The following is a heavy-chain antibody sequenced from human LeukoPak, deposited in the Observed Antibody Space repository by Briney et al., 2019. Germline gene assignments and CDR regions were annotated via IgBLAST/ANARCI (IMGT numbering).Heavy chain of an antibody. V-gene: IGHV3-7*01. Sequence: GGSLRLSCAASGFTFSSYWMSWVRQAPGKGLEWVANIKQDGGEKYYVDSVKGRFTISRDNAKNSLYLQMNSLRAEDTAVYYCARDRVIVLMVYAMGFEGFGPWGQGTLVTVSS. CDR3: ARDRVIVLMVYAMGFEGFGP. D-gene: IGHD2-8*01. J-gene: IGHJ5*02. CDR2: IKQDGGEK. CDR1: GFTFSSYW.